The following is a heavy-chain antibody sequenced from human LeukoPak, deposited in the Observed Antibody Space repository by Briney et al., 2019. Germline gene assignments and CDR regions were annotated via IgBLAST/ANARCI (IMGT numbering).Heavy chain of an antibody. D-gene: IGHD6-13*01. V-gene: IGHV4-4*02. J-gene: IGHJ4*02. CDR3: ARVTGYRIEDYFDY. CDR2: INYTGST. CDR1: GGSISSRNW. Sequence: TSETLSLTCAVSGGSISSRNWWSWVRQPPGKGLEWIGYINYTGSTNYNPSLKSRVTISVETSKNEFSLKLRSVTAADTAVYYRARVTGYRIEDYFDYWGQGTLVTVSS.